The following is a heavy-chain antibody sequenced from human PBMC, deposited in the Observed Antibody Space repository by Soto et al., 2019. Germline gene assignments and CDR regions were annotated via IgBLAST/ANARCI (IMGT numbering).Heavy chain of an antibody. CDR2: ISGSGGST. Sequence: VGSLRLSCAASGFTFSSYAMSWVRQAPGKGLEWVSAISGSGGSTYYADSVKGRFTISRDNSKNTLYLQMNSLRAEDTAVYYCAKTDRASYYDFWSGYLHFDYWGQGTLVTV. D-gene: IGHD3-3*01. J-gene: IGHJ4*02. V-gene: IGHV3-23*01. CDR1: GFTFSSYA. CDR3: AKTDRASYYDFWSGYLHFDY.